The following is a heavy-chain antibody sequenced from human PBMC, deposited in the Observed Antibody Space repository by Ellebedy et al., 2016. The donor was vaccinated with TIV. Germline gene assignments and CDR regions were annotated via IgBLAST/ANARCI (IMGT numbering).Heavy chain of an antibody. V-gene: IGHV3-33*01. CDR1: RLTFLTPN. J-gene: IGHJ3*01. D-gene: IGHD1-26*01. Sequence: GESLKISCTASRLTFLTPNLHWVRPSPGQGLEWVAVIGPDGSNKYYAASLEGRFTITRDNSKNKLYLQMNSLRPDDTAVYYCARVGWDLVAAYEGWGHGKRVTVSS. CDR2: IGPDGSNK. CDR3: ARVGWDLVAAYEG.